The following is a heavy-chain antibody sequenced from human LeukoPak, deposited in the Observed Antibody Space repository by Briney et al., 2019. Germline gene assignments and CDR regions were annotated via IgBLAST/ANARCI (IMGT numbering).Heavy chain of an antibody. CDR2: ISGSGGST. D-gene: IGHD4-17*01. CDR1: GFTFSSYA. Sequence: PGGSLRLSCAASGFTFSSYAMSWVRQAPGKGLEWVSAISGSGGSTYYADSVKGRFTISRDNSKNTLYLQMNSLRAEDTAVYYCAKVPGDYGYYYYGMDVWGQGTTVTVSS. J-gene: IGHJ6*02. V-gene: IGHV3-23*01. CDR3: AKVPGDYGYYYYGMDV.